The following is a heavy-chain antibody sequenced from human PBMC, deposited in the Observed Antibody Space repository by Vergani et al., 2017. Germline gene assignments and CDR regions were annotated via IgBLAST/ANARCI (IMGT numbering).Heavy chain of an antibody. J-gene: IGHJ4*02. V-gene: IGHV1-2*02. CDR1: GYTFTGYY. Sequence: VQLVQSGAEVKKPGATMKISCKVSGYTFTGYYMHWVRQAPGQGLEWMGWINPNSGGTNYAQKFQGRVTMTRDTSISTAYMELSRLRSDDTAVYYCARAPHQYCSSTSCHPLDYWGQGTLVTVSS. CDR3: ARAPHQYCSSTSCHPLDY. D-gene: IGHD2-2*01. CDR2: INPNSGGT.